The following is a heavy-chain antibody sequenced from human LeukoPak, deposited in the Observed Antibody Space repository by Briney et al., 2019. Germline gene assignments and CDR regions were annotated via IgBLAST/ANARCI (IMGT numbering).Heavy chain of an antibody. D-gene: IGHD3-10*01. V-gene: IGHV1-46*01. Sequence: ASVKVSCKASGYTFTSHYMHWVRQAPGQGLEWMGLINPSGSSTLYAQKFQGRVTMTRDMSTTTDYMELSRLRSDDTAVYYCARSVTYGSGSYYFPGGTFDYWGQGTLVTVSS. CDR3: ARSVTYGSGSYYFPGGTFDY. CDR2: INPSGSST. CDR1: GYTFTSHY. J-gene: IGHJ4*02.